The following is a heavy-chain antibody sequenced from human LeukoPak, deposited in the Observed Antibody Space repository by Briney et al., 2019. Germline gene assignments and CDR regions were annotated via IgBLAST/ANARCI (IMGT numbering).Heavy chain of an antibody. J-gene: IGHJ4*02. D-gene: IGHD3-10*01. CDR1: GGSISSSSYY. V-gene: IGHV4-39*01. CDR2: IYYSGST. CDR3: ARHGGSGSYYSAFDY. Sequence: SETLSLTCTVSGGSISSSSYYWGWLRQPPGKGLEWIGSIYYSGSTYYNPSLKSRVTISVDTSKNQFSLKLSSVTAADTAVYYCARHGGSGSYYSAFDYWGQGTLVTVSS.